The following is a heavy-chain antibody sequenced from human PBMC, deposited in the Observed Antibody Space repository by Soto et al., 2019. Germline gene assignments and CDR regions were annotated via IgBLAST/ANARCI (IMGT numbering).Heavy chain of an antibody. CDR3: AVGGIVVVPAAMSDYYFDY. CDR2: IIPIFGTA. J-gene: IGHJ4*02. V-gene: IGHV1-69*13. CDR1: GGTFSSYA. Sequence: SVKVSCKASGGTFSSYAISWVRQAPGQGLEWMGGIIPIFGTANYAQKFQGRVTITADESTSTAYMELSSLRSEDTAVYYCAVGGIVVVPAAMSDYYFDYWGQGTLVTVSS. D-gene: IGHD2-2*01.